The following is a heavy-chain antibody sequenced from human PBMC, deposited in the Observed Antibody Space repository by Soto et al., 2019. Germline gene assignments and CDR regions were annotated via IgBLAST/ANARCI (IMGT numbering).Heavy chain of an antibody. Sequence: KTSETLSLTCSFSGVSISGYYWSWIRQPAGRRLEWIGRIYSSGSTNYNPSLRSRVTMSADTSKKQFSLRLTSVTAADTAVYYCARGQRGGSFDYWGRGTLVTVSS. D-gene: IGHD1-26*01. CDR2: IYSSGST. V-gene: IGHV4-4*07. CDR1: GVSISGYY. CDR3: ARGQRGGSFDY. J-gene: IGHJ4*02.